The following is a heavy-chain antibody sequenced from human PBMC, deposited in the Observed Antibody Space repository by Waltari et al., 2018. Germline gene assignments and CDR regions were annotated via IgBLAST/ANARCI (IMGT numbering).Heavy chain of an antibody. CDR2: INTNTGDT. D-gene: IGHD2-8*01. CDR3: ATCRDQSWETNEFFDN. Sequence: QIQLVQSGTEVQKPGASVKVSCKASPYPIINSIFTWVRQVPGQGLEWVGSINTNTGDTHYTQKVQGRATLTTDTSTNTAYMELRSLRSDDTAVYYCATCRDQSWETNEFFDNWGQGTLVTVS. J-gene: IGHJ4*02. CDR1: PYPIINSI. V-gene: IGHV1-18*01.